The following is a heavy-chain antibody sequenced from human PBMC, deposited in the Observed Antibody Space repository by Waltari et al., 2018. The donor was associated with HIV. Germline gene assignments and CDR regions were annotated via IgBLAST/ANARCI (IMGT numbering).Heavy chain of an antibody. J-gene: IGHJ5*02. CDR3: AKDKGPGGWNWFDP. Sequence: EVQLVESGGGLVKRGRSLRPSWAASGLHCDDYASPWVGPAPGKGLEWVSGISWNSGSIGYADSVKGRFTISRDNAKNSLYLQMNSLRAEDTALYYCAKDKGPGGWNWFDPWGQGTLVTVSS. CDR1: GLHCDDYA. D-gene: IGHD3-10*01. V-gene: IGHV3-9*01. CDR2: ISWNSGSI.